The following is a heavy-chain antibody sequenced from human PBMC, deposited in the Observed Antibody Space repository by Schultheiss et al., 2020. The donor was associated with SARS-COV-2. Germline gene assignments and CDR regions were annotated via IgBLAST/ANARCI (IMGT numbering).Heavy chain of an antibody. J-gene: IGHJ4*02. Sequence: GESLKISCAASGFTFSSYAMHWVRQAPGKGLEWVAVISYDGSNKYYADSVKGRFTISRDNSKNTLYLQMNSLRAEDTAVYYCARDRWQTADYWGQGTLVTVSS. CDR1: GFTFSSYA. CDR3: ARDRWQTADY. V-gene: IGHV3-30*04. CDR2: ISYDGSNK. D-gene: IGHD4-23*01.